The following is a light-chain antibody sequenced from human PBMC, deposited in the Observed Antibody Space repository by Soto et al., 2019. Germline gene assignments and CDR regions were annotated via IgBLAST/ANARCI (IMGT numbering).Light chain of an antibody. V-gene: IGLV1-47*01. CDR3: AAWDDNLSGPAV. J-gene: IGLJ7*01. CDR1: SSNIGSNS. Sequence: QSVLTQPPSASGTPGQRVIISCSGSSSNIGSNSVYWYQQLPGTAPRLLIYRNNERPSGVPDRFSGSKSGTSASLAISGLRSEDEADYYCAAWDDNLSGPAVFGGGTQLTVL. CDR2: RNN.